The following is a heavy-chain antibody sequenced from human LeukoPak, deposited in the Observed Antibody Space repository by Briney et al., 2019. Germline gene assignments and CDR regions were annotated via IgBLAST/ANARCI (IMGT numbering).Heavy chain of an antibody. CDR3: ARKGLGGELGGFDS. J-gene: IGHJ4*02. CDR1: GFTFSSYS. V-gene: IGHV3-20*01. CDR2: TNRRGDIT. Sequence: GGSLRLSCAASGFTFSSYSMNWVRQAPGKGLEWVSGTNRRGDITGYADFVKGRFTISRDNAKNSLYLQMNSLRVEDTALYHCARKGLGGELGGFDSWGQGTLVTVSS. D-gene: IGHD1-7*01.